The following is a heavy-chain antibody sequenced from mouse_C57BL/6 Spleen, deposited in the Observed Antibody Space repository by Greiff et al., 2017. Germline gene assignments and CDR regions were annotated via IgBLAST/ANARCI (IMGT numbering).Heavy chain of an antibody. CDR2: IDPSDSYT. Sequence: QVQLQQPGAELVMPGASVKLSCKASGYTFTSYWMHWVKQRPGQGLEWIGEIDPSDSYTNYNQKFKGKATLTVDKSSSTAYMQLSSLTSEDSAVYYCARSRITTVVGEDWYFDVWGTGTTVTVSS. CDR3: ARSRITTVVGEDWYFDV. J-gene: IGHJ1*03. V-gene: IGHV1-69*01. D-gene: IGHD1-1*01. CDR1: GYTFTSYW.